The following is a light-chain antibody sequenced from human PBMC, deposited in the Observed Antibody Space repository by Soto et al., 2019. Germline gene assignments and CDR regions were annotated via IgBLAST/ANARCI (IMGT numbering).Light chain of an antibody. J-gene: IGKJ4*01. CDR1: QGIGSY. CDR3: QQLNSYRLT. CDR2: AAS. V-gene: IGKV1-9*01. Sequence: IRLSQSPSFLSANVGDRVTITCRASQGIGSYLAWYQQKPGKAPKLLIYAASTLQSGVPSRFSGSGSGTDFSLSINSLQPEDFATYYCQQLNSYRLTFGGGTKV.